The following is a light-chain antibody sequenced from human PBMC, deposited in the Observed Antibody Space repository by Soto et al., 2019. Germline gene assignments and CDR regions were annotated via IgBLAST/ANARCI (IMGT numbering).Light chain of an antibody. CDR2: KAS. V-gene: IGKV1-5*03. CDR3: QQYYNWPPIT. CDR1: QTISSW. J-gene: IGKJ5*01. Sequence: DIQMTQSPSTLSGSVGDRVTITCRASQTISSWLAWYQQKPGKAPKLLIYKASSLESGVPSRFSGSGSGTEFTLTISSLQSEDIAVYFCQQYYNWPPITFGQGTRLEIK.